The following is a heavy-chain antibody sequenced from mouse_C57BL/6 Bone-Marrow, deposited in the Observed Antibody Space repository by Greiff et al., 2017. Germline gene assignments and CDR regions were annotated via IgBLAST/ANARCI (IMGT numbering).Heavy chain of an antibody. J-gene: IGHJ2*01. CDR3: ARLRRYEGYFDY. CDR1: GYSITSDY. CDR2: ISYSGST. Sequence: EVKLVESGPGLAKPSQTLSLTCSVTGYSITSDYWNWIRKFPGNKLEYMGYISYSGSTYNNPSLNSRISITRDTSKDQYYLQLNSVPTEDTATYYCARLRRYEGYFDYWGQGTTLTVSS. D-gene: IGHD1-1*01. V-gene: IGHV3-8*01.